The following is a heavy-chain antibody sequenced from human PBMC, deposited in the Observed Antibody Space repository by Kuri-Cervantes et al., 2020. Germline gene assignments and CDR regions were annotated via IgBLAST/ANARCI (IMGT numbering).Heavy chain of an antibody. CDR2: VSWNGSRT. V-gene: IGHV3-19*01. J-gene: IGHJ3*01. Sequence: GGSLRLSFAASGFTFSSYAMHWVRQAPGKGLEWVSGVSWNGSRTHYAESVKDRFIISRDNSRNFLYQQKNSLRPEDTAVYYCARDLAAVVVAAPDAFDVWGQGTMVTVSS. CDR1: GFTFSSYA. D-gene: IGHD2-15*01. CDR3: ARDLAAVVVAAPDAFDV.